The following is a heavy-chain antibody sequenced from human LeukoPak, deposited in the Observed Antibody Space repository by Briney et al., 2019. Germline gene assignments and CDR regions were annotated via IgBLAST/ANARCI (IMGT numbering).Heavy chain of an antibody. D-gene: IGHD2-15*01. CDR2: ISAYNGNT. Sequence: GASVKVSCTASGYTFTSYGIRWVRQAPGQGLEWMGWISAYNGNTNYAQKLQGRVTMTTDTSTSTAYMELRSLRSDDTAVYYCARDGVVVVAAAYYYGMDVWGQGTTVTVSS. V-gene: IGHV1-18*01. J-gene: IGHJ6*02. CDR3: ARDGVVVVAAAYYYGMDV. CDR1: GYTFTSYG.